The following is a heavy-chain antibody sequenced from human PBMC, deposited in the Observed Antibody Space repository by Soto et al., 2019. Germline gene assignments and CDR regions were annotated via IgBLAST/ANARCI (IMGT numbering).Heavy chain of an antibody. J-gene: IGHJ6*02. V-gene: IGHV3-15*07. CDR2: IKSKTDGGTT. CDR3: TTENYYDSSGYFNYYYGMDV. Sequence: GGSLILSCAASGFTFSNGLMNWVRQAPGKGLEWVGRIKSKTDGGTTDYAAPVKGRFTISRDDSKNTLYLQMNSLKTEDTAVYYCTTENYYDSSGYFNYYYGMDVWGQGTTVTVSS. D-gene: IGHD3-22*01. CDR1: GFTFSNGL.